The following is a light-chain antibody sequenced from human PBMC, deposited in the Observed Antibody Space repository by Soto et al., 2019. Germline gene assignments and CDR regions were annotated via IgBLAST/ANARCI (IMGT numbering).Light chain of an antibody. CDR3: QHYNSYSEA. CDR1: QTISSW. J-gene: IGKJ1*01. V-gene: IGKV1-5*03. Sequence: DIQMTQSPSTLSGSVGDRVTITCRASQTISSWLAWYQQKPGKAPKLLIYKASTLKSGVPSRFSGSGSGTEFTLTISSLQRDDFATYYCQHYNSYSEAFGQGTNVELK. CDR2: KAS.